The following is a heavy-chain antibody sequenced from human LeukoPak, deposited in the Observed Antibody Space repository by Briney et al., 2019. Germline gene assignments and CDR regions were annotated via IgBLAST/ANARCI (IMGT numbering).Heavy chain of an antibody. CDR3: AREIYCSSTSCYMGGDWFDP. V-gene: IGHV1-69*04. CDR2: IIPILGIA. Sequence: SVKVSCKASGGTFSSYAISWVRQAPGQGLEWMGRIIPILGIANYAQKFQGRVTITADKSTSTAYMELRSLRSDDTAVYYCAREIYCSSTSCYMGGDWFDPWGQGTLVTVSS. D-gene: IGHD2-2*02. J-gene: IGHJ5*02. CDR1: GGTFSSYA.